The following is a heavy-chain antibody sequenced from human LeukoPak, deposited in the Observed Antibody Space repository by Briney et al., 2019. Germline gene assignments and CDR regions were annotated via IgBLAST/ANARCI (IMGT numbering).Heavy chain of an antibody. CDR3: ATHKGYLGYSYGKGYYYYMDV. Sequence: ASVKVSCKASGYTFTGYYMHWVRQAPGQGLEWMGWINPNSGGTNYAQKFQGRVTMTRDTSISTAYMELSRLRSDDTAVYYCATHKGYLGYSYGKGYYYYMDVWGKGTTVTVSS. D-gene: IGHD5-18*01. J-gene: IGHJ6*03. V-gene: IGHV1-2*02. CDR1: GYTFTGYY. CDR2: INPNSGGT.